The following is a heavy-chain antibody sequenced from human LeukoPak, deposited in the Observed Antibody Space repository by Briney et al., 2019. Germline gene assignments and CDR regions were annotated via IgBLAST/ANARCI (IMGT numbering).Heavy chain of an antibody. J-gene: IGHJ6*03. CDR1: GGSISSYY. V-gene: IGHV4-59*08. CDR3: ARHSNALSQYMDV. CDR2: IYYSGTT. D-gene: IGHD3-3*02. Sequence: SETLSLTCTVSGGSISSYYWSWIRQSPAKGLEWIAYIYYSGTTNYNPSLKSRITISVDTSKNQFSLKVNSATAADTAVYDCARHSNALSQYMDVWGKGTTVTVSS.